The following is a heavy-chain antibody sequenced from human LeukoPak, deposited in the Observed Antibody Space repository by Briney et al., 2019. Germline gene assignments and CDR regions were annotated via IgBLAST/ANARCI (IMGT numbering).Heavy chain of an antibody. D-gene: IGHD2/OR15-2a*01. CDR3: ARVIISTKYYSGLDV. CDR1: GFTFSTYV. Sequence: GGSLRLSCAGSGFTFSTYVIHWVRQTPGKGLEWAALISYDGNSKYYADSAKGRFTISRDNSKNTVYLQMDSLRPEDTAVYYCARVIISTKYYSGLDVWGQGTTVTVSS. CDR2: ISYDGNSK. J-gene: IGHJ6*02. V-gene: IGHV3-30*03.